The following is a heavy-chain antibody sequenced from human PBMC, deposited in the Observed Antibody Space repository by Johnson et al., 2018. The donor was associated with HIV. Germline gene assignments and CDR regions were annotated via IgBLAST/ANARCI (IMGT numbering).Heavy chain of an antibody. V-gene: IGHV3-30*03. Sequence: QVQVLESGGGVVQPGRSLRLSCAASGFTFTTYGMHWVRQAPGKGLEWVAFISYDGSSKYYANSVKGRFTFSRDNSKNTLYLQMGGLSAEDMAVYYCSRARIKILGVVLGADAFDIWGQGTMVTVSS. CDR1: GFTFTTYG. J-gene: IGHJ3*02. CDR2: ISYDGSSK. D-gene: IGHD3-3*01. CDR3: SRARIKILGVVLGADAFDI.